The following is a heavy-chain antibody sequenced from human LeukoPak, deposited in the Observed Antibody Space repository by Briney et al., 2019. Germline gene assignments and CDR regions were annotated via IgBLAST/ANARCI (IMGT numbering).Heavy chain of an antibody. D-gene: IGHD2-15*01. CDR3: AKRRDYCSGGTCGFEYFQH. Sequence: GGSLRLSCAASGFSFSSYAISWVRQAPGKGLEWVSAISGSGEITLYADSVKGRFTISRDNSKNTLYLQMNSLRAEDTAVYYCAKRRDYCSGGTCGFEYFQHWGQGTMVTVSS. V-gene: IGHV3-23*01. CDR1: GFSFSSYA. J-gene: IGHJ1*01. CDR2: ISGSGEIT.